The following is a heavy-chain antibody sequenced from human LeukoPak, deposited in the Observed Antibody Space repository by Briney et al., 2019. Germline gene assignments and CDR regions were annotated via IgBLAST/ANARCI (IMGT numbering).Heavy chain of an antibody. V-gene: IGHV1-18*01. D-gene: IGHD3-16*01. Sequence: GASVKLSCNPSGYTFTRNGISWMRLAPGQGLEWMGWVSASSGNTNYAQKFQGRVTMTADTSTSTAYMELRSLRSDDTAVYYCARDVNYAFDYWGQGTLVTVSS. CDR3: ARDVNYAFDY. CDR1: GYTFTRNG. CDR2: VSASSGNT. J-gene: IGHJ4*02.